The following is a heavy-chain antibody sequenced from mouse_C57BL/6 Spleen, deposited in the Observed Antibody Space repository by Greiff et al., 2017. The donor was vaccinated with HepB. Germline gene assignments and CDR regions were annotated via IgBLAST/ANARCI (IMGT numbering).Heavy chain of an antibody. J-gene: IGHJ4*01. Sequence: VHLVESGPGLVAPSQSLSITCTVSGFSLTSYGVHWVRQPPGKGLEWLVVIWSDGSTTYNSALKSRLSISKDNSKSQVFLKMNSLQTDDTAMYYCARTINYDFGGDYAMDYWGQGTSVTVSS. CDR2: IWSDGST. V-gene: IGHV2-6*03. CDR3: ARTINYDFGGDYAMDY. CDR1: GFSLTSYG. D-gene: IGHD2-4*01.